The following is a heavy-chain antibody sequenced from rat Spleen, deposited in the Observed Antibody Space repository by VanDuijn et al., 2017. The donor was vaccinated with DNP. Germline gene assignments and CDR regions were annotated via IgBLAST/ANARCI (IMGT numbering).Heavy chain of an antibody. Sequence: EVQLVESGGGLVQPGRSLKLSCAASGFTFSAFYMAWVRQAPKKGLEWVATISTSGGSTYYRDSVKGRFTISRDNAKSTLYLQMDSLRSEDTATYYCTTWVYWGQGVMVTVSS. CDR1: GFTFSAFY. V-gene: IGHV5-27*01. D-gene: IGHD1-7*01. CDR2: ISTSGGST. CDR3: TTWVY. J-gene: IGHJ2*01.